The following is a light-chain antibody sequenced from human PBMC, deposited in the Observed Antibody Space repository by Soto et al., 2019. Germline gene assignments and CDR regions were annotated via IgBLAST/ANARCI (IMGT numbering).Light chain of an antibody. Sequence: QSVLTQPASVSGSPGQSITISCTGTSSDVGTYNYVSWYQQHPGKAPKLMIYEVSNRPSGVSNRFSGSKSGNTASLTISGLHAEDEADYYCSSYTSSSTLNVVFGGGTKLTVL. V-gene: IGLV2-14*01. CDR1: SSDVGTYNY. CDR2: EVS. J-gene: IGLJ2*01. CDR3: SSYTSSSTLNVV.